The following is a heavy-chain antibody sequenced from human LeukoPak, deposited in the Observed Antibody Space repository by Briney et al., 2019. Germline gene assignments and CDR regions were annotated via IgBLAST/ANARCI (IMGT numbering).Heavy chain of an antibody. V-gene: IGHV7-4-1*02. CDR2: INTNTGNP. CDR3: ARDGRSSWRMGNWFDP. D-gene: IGHD6-13*01. CDR1: GYTFTSYA. J-gene: IGHJ5*02. Sequence: ASVKVSCKASGYTFTSYAKNWVRQAPGQGLEWMGWINTNTGNPTYAQAFTGRFVFSLGTSVSTAYLQISSLKAEDTPVYNGARDGRSSWRMGNWFDPWGQGTLVTVSS.